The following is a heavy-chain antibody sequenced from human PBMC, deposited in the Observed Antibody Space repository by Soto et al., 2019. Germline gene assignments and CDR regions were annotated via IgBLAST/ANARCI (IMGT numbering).Heavy chain of an antibody. Sequence: PGESLKISCKGSGYSFTSYWIGWVRQMPGKGLEWMGIIYPGDSDTRYSPSFQGQVTISADKSISTAYLQWSSLKASDTAMYYWAKTSWYSSSALRAAALGPVEFDYWGQGTLVTVSS. V-gene: IGHV5-51*01. CDR2: IYPGDSDT. CDR1: GYSFTSYW. D-gene: IGHD6-6*01. CDR3: AKTSWYSSSALRAAALGPVEFDY. J-gene: IGHJ4*02.